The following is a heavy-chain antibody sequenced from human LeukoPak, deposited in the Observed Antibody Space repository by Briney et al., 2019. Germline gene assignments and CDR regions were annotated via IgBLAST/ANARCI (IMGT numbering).Heavy chain of an antibody. CDR2: IYYSGST. J-gene: IGHJ5*02. V-gene: IGHV4-38-2*02. D-gene: IGHD3-10*01. CDR1: GYSISNSYY. CDR3: ARNRYYYGSRNYGVPTWFDP. Sequence: SETLSLTCTVSGYSISNSYYWGWIRQPPGKGLEWLGSIYYSGSTYYINPSLKSRVTISVDTSKNQISLKLSSVTAADTAVYYCARNRYYYGSRNYGVPTWFDPWGQGTLVTVSS.